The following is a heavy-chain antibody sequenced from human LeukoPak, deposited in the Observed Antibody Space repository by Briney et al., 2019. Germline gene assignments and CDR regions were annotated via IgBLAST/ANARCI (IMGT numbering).Heavy chain of an antibody. Sequence: ASVKVSCKASGYTFSDHGMSWVRQAPGQGREWMGWIRAYNGVTTYAQKVQGRVTMTADTSTGTAYMDLRNLRSDDTAVYYCARVWVERDYYYDSNAYYYTDYWGQGTLVTVSA. CDR1: GYTFSDHG. D-gene: IGHD3-22*01. V-gene: IGHV1-18*01. J-gene: IGHJ4*02. CDR3: ARVWVERDYYYDSNAYYYTDY. CDR2: IRAYNGVT.